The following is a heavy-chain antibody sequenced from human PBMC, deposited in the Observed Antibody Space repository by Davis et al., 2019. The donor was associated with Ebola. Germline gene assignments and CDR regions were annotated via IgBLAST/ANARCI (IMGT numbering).Heavy chain of an antibody. CDR1: GYTFTSYG. D-gene: IGHD3-9*01. CDR3: ARVQGARYFDWLSGDDAFDI. V-gene: IGHV7-4-1*02. Sequence: ASVKVSCKASGYTFTSYGITWVRQAPGQGLEWMGWININTGNPTYAQGFTGRFVFSLDTSVSTAYLQISSLKAEDSAVYYCARVQGARYFDWLSGDDAFDIWGQGTMVAVSS. CDR2: ININTGNP. J-gene: IGHJ3*02.